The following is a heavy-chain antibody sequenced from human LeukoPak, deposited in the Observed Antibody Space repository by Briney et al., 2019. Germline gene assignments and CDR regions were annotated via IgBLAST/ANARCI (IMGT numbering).Heavy chain of an antibody. V-gene: IGHV4-34*01. Sequence: SETLSLTCAVYGGSFMGYYWSWIRKPPGKGLEWIGEINHSGSTNYNPSLKSRVTISVDTSKNQFSLKLSSVTAADTAVYYCVSSSRHWGQGTLVTVSS. J-gene: IGHJ4*02. D-gene: IGHD6-13*01. CDR3: VSSSRH. CDR2: INHSGST. CDR1: GGSFMGYY.